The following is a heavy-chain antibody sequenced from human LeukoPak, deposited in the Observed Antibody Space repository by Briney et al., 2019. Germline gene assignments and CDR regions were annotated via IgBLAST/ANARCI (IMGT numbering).Heavy chain of an antibody. Sequence: ASVKVSCKASGYTFTGYYMHWVRQAPGQGLEWMGWINPNSGGTNYAQKFQGRATMTRDTSISTAYMELSRLRSDDTAVYYCASLEMATGLDAFDIWGQGTMVTVSS. D-gene: IGHD5-24*01. CDR2: INPNSGGT. CDR1: GYTFTGYY. J-gene: IGHJ3*02. V-gene: IGHV1-2*02. CDR3: ASLEMATGLDAFDI.